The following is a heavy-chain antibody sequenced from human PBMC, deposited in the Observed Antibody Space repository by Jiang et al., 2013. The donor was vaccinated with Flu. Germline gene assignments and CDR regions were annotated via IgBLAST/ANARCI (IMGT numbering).Heavy chain of an antibody. CDR2: INHSGST. Sequence: TLSLTCAVYGGSFSGYYWSWIRQPPGKGLEWIGEINHSGSTNYNPSLKSRVTISVDTSKNQFSLKLSSVTAADTAVYYCARVSQTYGMDVWGQGTTVTVSS. V-gene: IGHV4-34*01. J-gene: IGHJ6*02. CDR3: ARVSQTYGMDV. CDR1: GGSFSGYY.